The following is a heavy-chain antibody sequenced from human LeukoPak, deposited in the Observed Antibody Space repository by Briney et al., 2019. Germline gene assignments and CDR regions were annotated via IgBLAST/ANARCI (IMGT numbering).Heavy chain of an antibody. J-gene: IGHJ6*03. Sequence: SETLSLTCTVSGGSISSYYWSWIRQPPGKGLKWIGYIYYSGSTNYNPSLKSRVTISVDTSKNQFSLKLSSVTAADTAVYYCARVSVAYYYYYYMDVWGKGTTVTVSS. V-gene: IGHV4-59*01. D-gene: IGHD6-19*01. CDR1: GGSISSYY. CDR3: ARVSVAYYYYYYMDV. CDR2: IYYSGST.